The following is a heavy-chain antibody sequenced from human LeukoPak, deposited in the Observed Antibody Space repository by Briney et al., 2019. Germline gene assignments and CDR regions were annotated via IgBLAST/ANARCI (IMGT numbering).Heavy chain of an antibody. Sequence: PSETLSLTCTVSGGSISSYYWSWIRQPPGKGLEWIGYIYYSGSTNYNPSLKSRVTISVDTSKNQFSLKLSSVTAADTAVYYCARAMLYYYGSGSHWGTFDYWGQGTLVTVSS. J-gene: IGHJ4*02. V-gene: IGHV4-59*01. D-gene: IGHD3-10*01. CDR1: GGSISSYY. CDR3: ARAMLYYYGSGSHWGTFDY. CDR2: IYYSGST.